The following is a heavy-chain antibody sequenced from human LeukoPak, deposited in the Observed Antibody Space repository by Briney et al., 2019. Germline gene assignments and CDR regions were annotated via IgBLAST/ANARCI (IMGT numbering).Heavy chain of an antibody. J-gene: IGHJ6*02. V-gene: IGHV3-23*01. Sequence: GGSLRLPCAASGFTFSSYAMSWVRQAPGKGLEWVSAISGSGGSTYYADSVKGRFTISRDNSKNTLYLQMNSLRAEDTAVYYCAKLKQQLVSSYYYYGMDVWGQGTTVTVSS. D-gene: IGHD6-13*01. CDR3: AKLKQQLVSSYYYYGMDV. CDR1: GFTFSSYA. CDR2: ISGSGGST.